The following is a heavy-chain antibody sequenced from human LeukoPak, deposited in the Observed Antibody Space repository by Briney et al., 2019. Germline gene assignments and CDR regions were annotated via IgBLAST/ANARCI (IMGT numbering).Heavy chain of an antibody. J-gene: IGHJ5*02. Sequence: GGSLRLSCVASGFTFSSYSMNWVRQAPGKGLEWVSYISSSSSTIYYADSVKGRFTIFRDNAKNSLYLQMNSLRAEDTAVYYCARDAYCSSTSCYVPWGQGTLVTVSS. CDR1: GFTFSSYS. CDR3: ARDAYCSSTSCYVP. V-gene: IGHV3-48*01. D-gene: IGHD2-2*01. CDR2: ISSSSSTI.